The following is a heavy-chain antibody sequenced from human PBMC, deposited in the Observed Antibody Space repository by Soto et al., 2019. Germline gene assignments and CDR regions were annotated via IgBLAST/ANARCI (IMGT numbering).Heavy chain of an antibody. J-gene: IGHJ5*02. V-gene: IGHV4-39*01. CDR3: ASRGGYGSSWFDP. CDR1: GDSMISGTNY. Sequence: SETLSLTCTVSGDSMISGTNYWGWIRQPPGKGLEWIGCVFYTGDTYYNPSLTSRVTISVDTAKNQFSLRLTSVTAADTAVYYCASRGGYGSSWFDPWGQGTLVTVSS. CDR2: VFYTGDT. D-gene: IGHD6-25*01.